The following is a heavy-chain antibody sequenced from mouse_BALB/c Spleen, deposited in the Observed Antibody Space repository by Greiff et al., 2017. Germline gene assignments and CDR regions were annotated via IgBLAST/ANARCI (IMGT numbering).Heavy chain of an antibody. Sequence: VQGVESGAELARPGASVKMSCKASGYTFTSYTMHWVKQRPGQGLEWIGYINPSSGYTNYNQKFKDKATLTADKSSSTAYMQLSSLTSEDSAVYYCARGDGYYPTPYAMDYWGQGTSVTVSA. CDR3: ARGDGYYPTPYAMDY. CDR2: INPSSGYT. D-gene: IGHD2-3*01. CDR1: GYTFTSYT. J-gene: IGHJ4*01. V-gene: IGHV1-4*01.